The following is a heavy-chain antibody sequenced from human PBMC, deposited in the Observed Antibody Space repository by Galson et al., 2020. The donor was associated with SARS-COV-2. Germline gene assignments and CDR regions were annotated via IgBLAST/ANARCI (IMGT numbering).Heavy chain of an antibody. CDR1: GGSTSRYY. CDR3: ARALDIAAAGSYYFDY. Sequence: SETLSLTCSVSGGSTSRYYWRWIRQPPGKGLEWIGYISYSGSTNYNPSLKSRVTISVDTSKNQFSLKLSSVTAADTAVYYCARALDIAAAGSYYFDYWGQGTLVTVSS. J-gene: IGHJ4*02. V-gene: IGHV4-59*01. CDR2: ISYSGST. D-gene: IGHD6-13*01.